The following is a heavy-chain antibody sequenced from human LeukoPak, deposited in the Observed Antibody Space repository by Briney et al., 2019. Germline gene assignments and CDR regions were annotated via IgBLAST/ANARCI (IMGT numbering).Heavy chain of an antibody. CDR2: INSGGTVT. V-gene: IGHV3-74*01. CDR3: AKPDGPIVGATAGAFDI. D-gene: IGHD1-26*01. J-gene: IGHJ3*02. CDR1: GLTFSDFW. Sequence: PGGSLRLSCAASGLTFSDFWMHWVRQAPGKGLVWVSRINSGGTVTNYADSVKGRLTISRDNAKNTLYLQMNSLRAEDTAVYYCAKPDGPIVGATAGAFDIWGQGTMVTVSS.